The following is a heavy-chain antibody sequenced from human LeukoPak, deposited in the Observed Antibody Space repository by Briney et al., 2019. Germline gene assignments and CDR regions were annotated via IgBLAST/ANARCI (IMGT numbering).Heavy chain of an antibody. CDR2: ISTYNGDT. CDR3: ARGRDSYYFDY. D-gene: IGHD3/OR15-3a*01. J-gene: IGHJ4*02. CDR1: GYTFTNYG. Sequence: ASVKVSCKASGYTFTNYGISWVRQAPGQGLEWMGWISTYNGDTNYAQKLRGRVTMTTDTSTSTAYMELSSLRSEDTAVYYCARGRDSYYFDYWGQGTLVTVSS. V-gene: IGHV1-18*01.